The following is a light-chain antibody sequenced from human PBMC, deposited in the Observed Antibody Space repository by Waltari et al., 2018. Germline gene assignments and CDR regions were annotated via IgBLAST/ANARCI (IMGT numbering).Light chain of an antibody. Sequence: EIVLTQSPGPLFLSSGEGATSSCRASQSVSRTLAWYQQKPGQAPRLLIYGASRRATGIPDRFSGSGSGTDFSLTISRLEPDDSAVYFCQHYVSLPATFGQGTKVEIK. CDR3: QHYVSLPAT. V-gene: IGKV3-20*01. J-gene: IGKJ1*01. CDR2: GAS. CDR1: QSVSRT.